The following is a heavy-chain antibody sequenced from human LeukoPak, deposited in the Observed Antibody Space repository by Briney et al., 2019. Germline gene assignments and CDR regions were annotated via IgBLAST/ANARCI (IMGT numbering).Heavy chain of an antibody. J-gene: IGHJ4*02. CDR3: AKDSDIVVVPAAIGY. CDR1: GFTFSSYA. D-gene: IGHD2-2*01. V-gene: IGHV3-23*01. CDR2: ISGSGGST. Sequence: WGSLRLSCAASGFTFSSYAMSWVRQAPGKALEWVPAISGSGGSTYYADSVKGRFTISRDNSKNTVYLQMHSLSAEDTAVYYCAKDSDIVVVPAAIGYWGQGTLVTVSS.